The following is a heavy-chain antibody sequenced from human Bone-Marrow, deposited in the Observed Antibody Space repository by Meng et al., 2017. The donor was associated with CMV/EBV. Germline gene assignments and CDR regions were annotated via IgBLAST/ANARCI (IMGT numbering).Heavy chain of an antibody. V-gene: IGHV3-66*02. CDR1: GFTVSSNY. J-gene: IGHJ6*02. CDR2: IYSGGST. Sequence: GGSLRLSCAASGFTVSSNYMSWVRQAPGKGLEWVSVIYSGGSTYYADSVKGRFTISRDNSKNTLYLQMNSLRAEDTAVYYCTKDLAAYSSSWYSFGPSSYYYYGMDVWGQGTTVTVSS. CDR3: TKDLAAYSSSWYSFGPSSYYYYGMDV. D-gene: IGHD6-13*01.